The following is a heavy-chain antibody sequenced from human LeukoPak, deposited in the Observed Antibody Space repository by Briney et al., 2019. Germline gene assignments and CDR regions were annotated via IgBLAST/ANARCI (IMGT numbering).Heavy chain of an antibody. V-gene: IGHV3-74*01. D-gene: IGHD1-26*01. Sequence: GGSLRLSCAASGFTFSSNWMHWVRQAPGKGLVWVSRINEDGSTTNYADSVKGRSTIFRDNAKNTLYLQMNSLRAGDTAVYYCVRDLGGRSGHWGQGTLVTVSS. CDR1: GFTFSSNW. CDR3: VRDLGGRSGH. J-gene: IGHJ4*02. CDR2: INEDGSTT.